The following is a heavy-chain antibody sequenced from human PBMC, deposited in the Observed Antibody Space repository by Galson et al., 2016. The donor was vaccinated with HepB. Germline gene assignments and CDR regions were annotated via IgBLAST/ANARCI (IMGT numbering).Heavy chain of an antibody. CDR1: GFTFEDYA. CDR3: STASVGFY. J-gene: IGHJ4*02. CDR2: ITWDGGST. Sequence: SLRLSCAASGFTFEDYAMQWVRHAPGKGLEWVSLITWDGGSTFYADSVKGRFTISRDNSKHSLHLQMSSLRPEDTALYYCSTASVGFYWGQGTLVTVSS. D-gene: IGHD1-26*01. V-gene: IGHV3-43D*03.